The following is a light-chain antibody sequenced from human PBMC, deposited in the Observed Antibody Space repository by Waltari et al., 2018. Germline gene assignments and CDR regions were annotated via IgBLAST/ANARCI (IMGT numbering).Light chain of an antibody. CDR3: AAWDDSLNGFYV. J-gene: IGLJ1*01. CDR2: SNK. CDR1: SSNIGSNT. Sequence: QSVLTQPPSASGTPGQRVTISCSGSSSNIGSNTVNWYQQPPGTAPELLIYSNKQRPSGVPDGFSGSKSGTSASLAISGLQSEDEADYYCAAWDDSLNGFYVFGTGTKVTVL. V-gene: IGLV1-44*01.